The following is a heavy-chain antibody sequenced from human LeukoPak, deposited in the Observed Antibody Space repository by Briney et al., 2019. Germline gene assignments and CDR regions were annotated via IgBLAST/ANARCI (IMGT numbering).Heavy chain of an antibody. CDR3: AKSSYSSSWSPYYFDY. CDR1: GSTFDDYA. J-gene: IGHJ4*02. D-gene: IGHD6-13*01. Sequence: GGSLRLSCAASGSTFDDYAMHWVRQAPGKGLEWVSLISWDGGSTYYADSVKGRFTISRDNSKNSLYLQMNSLRAEDTALYYCAKSSYSSSWSPYYFDYWGQGTLVTVSS. CDR2: ISWDGGST. V-gene: IGHV3-43D*03.